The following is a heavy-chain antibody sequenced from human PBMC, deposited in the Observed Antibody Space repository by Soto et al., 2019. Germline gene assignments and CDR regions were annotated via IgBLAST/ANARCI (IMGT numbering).Heavy chain of an antibody. Sequence: EVQLVESGGGLVQPGGSLRLSCAASGFTVSSKYMSWVRQAPGKGLEWVSLIQSGGPTYYADSVKGRFTISRDTSENTVHLQMASLRAADTAVYYCARDDVLWDGGRFYSVPLHVWGKGTTVTVYS. V-gene: IGHV3-66*01. CDR3: ARDDVLWDGGRFYSVPLHV. J-gene: IGHJ6*04. D-gene: IGHD2-15*01. CDR1: GFTVSSKY. CDR2: IQSGGPT.